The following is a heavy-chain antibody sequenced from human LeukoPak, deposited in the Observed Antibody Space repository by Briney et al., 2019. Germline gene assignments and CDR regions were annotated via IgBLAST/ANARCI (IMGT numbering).Heavy chain of an antibody. D-gene: IGHD3-3*01. Sequence: NPSETLSLTCTVSGGSISSYYWSWIRQPPGKGLEWIGYIYYSGSTNYNPSLKSRVTISVDTSKNQFSLKLSSVTAADTAVYYCARDLGNWFDPWGQGTLVTVSS. J-gene: IGHJ5*02. CDR3: ARDLGNWFDP. V-gene: IGHV4-59*12. CDR2: IYYSGST. CDR1: GGSISSYY.